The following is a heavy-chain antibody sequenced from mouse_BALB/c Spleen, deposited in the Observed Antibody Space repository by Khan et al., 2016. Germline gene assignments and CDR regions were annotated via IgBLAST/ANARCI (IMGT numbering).Heavy chain of an antibody. Sequence: QVQLQQSGPQLVRPGASVKISCKASGYSFTRNWMHWVKQRPGQGLEWIGMVDPSDGESRLNQKFKDKAKLTVDTSSSTAYMQLSSPTSEDSGVYFFARENWELAYWGQGTLVTVSA. V-gene: IGHV1S127*01. CDR2: VDPSDGES. D-gene: IGHD4-1*01. CDR3: ARENWELAY. J-gene: IGHJ3*01. CDR1: GYSFTRNW.